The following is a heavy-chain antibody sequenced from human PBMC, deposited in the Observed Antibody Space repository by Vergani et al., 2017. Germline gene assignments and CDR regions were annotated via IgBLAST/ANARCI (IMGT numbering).Heavy chain of an antibody. CDR2: VSGSSATP. J-gene: IGHJ4*02. CDR1: GFSFPGYA. CDR3: TKGSRGYTGYFFDY. Sequence: EVQLLESGGGLVQPGGSLRLSCEASGFSFPGYAMSWVRQAPGKGLEWVSSVSGSSATPYYADSVKGRFTISRDNSKNTLYLQMNSLRAEDTAVYYCTKGSRGYTGYFFDYWGQGTLATVSS. V-gene: IGHV3-23*01. D-gene: IGHD5-12*01.